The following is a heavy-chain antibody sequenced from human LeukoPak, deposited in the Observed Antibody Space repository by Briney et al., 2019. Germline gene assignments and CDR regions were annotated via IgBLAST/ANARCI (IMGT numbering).Heavy chain of an antibody. V-gene: IGHV1-69*13. CDR3: ARGGWFGEPLFDY. CDR2: IIPIFGTA. D-gene: IGHD3-10*01. CDR1: GGTFSSYA. Sequence: ASVKVSCKASGGTFSSYAISWVRQAPGQGLEWMGGIIPIFGTANYAQKFQGRVTITADESTSTAYMELSSLRSEDTAVYYCARGGWFGEPLFDYWGQGTLVTVSS. J-gene: IGHJ4*02.